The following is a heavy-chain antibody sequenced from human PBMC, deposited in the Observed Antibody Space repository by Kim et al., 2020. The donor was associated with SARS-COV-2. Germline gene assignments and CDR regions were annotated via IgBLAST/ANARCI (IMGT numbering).Heavy chain of an antibody. D-gene: IGHD6-13*01. J-gene: IGHJ4*02. V-gene: IGHV4-34*01. Sequence: NYKPSLTSRVTVSVDTSRNQFALKLSSVTAADTAVYYCASLAAAAGSMGYWGQGTLVTVSS. CDR3: ASLAAAAGSMGY.